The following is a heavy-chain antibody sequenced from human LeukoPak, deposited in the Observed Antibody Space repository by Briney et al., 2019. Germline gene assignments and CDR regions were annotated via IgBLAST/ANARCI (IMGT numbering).Heavy chain of an antibody. CDR2: IYSGGST. CDR3: ARWPPYGDYTFDY. J-gene: IGHJ4*02. D-gene: IGHD4-17*01. V-gene: IGHV3-66*01. Sequence: GGSLRLSCAVSGFTVSSNYMSWVRQAPGKGLEWVSVIYSGGSTYYADSVKGRFTISRDNSKNTLYLQMNSLRAEDTAVYYCARWPPYGDYTFDYWGKGTLVTVSS. CDR1: GFTVSSNY.